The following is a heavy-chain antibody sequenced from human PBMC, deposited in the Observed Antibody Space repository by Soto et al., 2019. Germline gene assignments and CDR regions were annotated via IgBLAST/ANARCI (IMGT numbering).Heavy chain of an antibody. CDR1: GFTFSSYS. Sequence: EVQLVESGGGLVKPGGSLRLSCAASGFTFSSYSMNWVRQAPGKGLEWVSSISSSSSYIYYADSVKGRFTISRDNAKNSLYLQRNSLRAEDTAVYFCARQGGYYYYYYMDVWGKGTTVTVSS. CDR3: ARQGGYYYYYYMDV. V-gene: IGHV3-21*01. CDR2: ISSSSSYI. J-gene: IGHJ6*03.